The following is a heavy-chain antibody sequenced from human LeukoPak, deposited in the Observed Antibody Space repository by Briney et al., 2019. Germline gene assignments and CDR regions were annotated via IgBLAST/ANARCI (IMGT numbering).Heavy chain of an antibody. V-gene: IGHV1-2*02. CDR3: ARVGGATTFYFDY. D-gene: IGHD1-26*01. Sequence: ASGEVSCKASGYTFTGYYMHWVRQAPGQGLEWMGWINPNSGGTNYAQKFQGRVTMTRDTSISTAYMELSRLRSDDTAVYYCARVGGATTFYFDYWGQGTLVTVSS. CDR2: INPNSGGT. J-gene: IGHJ4*02. CDR1: GYTFTGYY.